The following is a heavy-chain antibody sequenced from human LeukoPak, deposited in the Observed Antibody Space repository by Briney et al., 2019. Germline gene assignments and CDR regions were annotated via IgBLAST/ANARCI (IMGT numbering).Heavy chain of an antibody. Sequence: GGSLRLSCAASGFTVSSNYMSWVRQAPGKGLEWVSVIYSGGSTYYADSVKGRFTISRDNSENTLYLQMNSLRAEDTAVYYCAKDPHPSWRDYWGQGTLVTVSS. V-gene: IGHV3-66*01. J-gene: IGHJ4*02. D-gene: IGHD6-13*01. CDR2: IYSGGST. CDR3: AKDPHPSWRDY. CDR1: GFTVSSNY.